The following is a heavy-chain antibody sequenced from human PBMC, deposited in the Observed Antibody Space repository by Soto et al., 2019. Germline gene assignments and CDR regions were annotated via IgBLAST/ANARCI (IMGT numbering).Heavy chain of an antibody. J-gene: IGHJ4*02. CDR2: IYYSGST. V-gene: IGHV4-59*08. CDR3: AAWSPYYGSGSYLDY. Sequence: SSETLSLTCTVSGGSISSYYWSWIRQPPGKGLEWIGYIYYSGSTNYNPSLKSRVTISVDTSKNQFSLKLSSVTAADTAVYYCAAWSPYYGSGSYLDYWGQGTLVTVSS. CDR1: GGSISSYY. D-gene: IGHD3-10*01.